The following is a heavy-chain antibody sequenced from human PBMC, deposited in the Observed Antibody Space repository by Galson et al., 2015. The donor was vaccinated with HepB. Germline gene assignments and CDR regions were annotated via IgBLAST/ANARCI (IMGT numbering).Heavy chain of an antibody. J-gene: IGHJ5*02. CDR2: ISAYNGNT. CDR3: ARGGTGRWFDP. D-gene: IGHD1-7*01. V-gene: IGHV1-18*01. CDR1: GYTFTSYG. Sequence: SVKVSCKASGYTFTSYGISWVRQAPGQGLEWMGWISAYNGNTNYAQKLQGRVTMTTDTSTSTVYMELSSLRSEDTAVYYCARGGTGRWFDPWGQGTLVTVSS.